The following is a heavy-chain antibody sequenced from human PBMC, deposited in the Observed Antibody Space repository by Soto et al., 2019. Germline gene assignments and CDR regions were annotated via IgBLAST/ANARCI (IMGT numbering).Heavy chain of an antibody. V-gene: IGHV4-38-2*01. J-gene: IGHJ6*02. D-gene: IGHD3-10*01. Sequence: SETLSLTCAVSGYSISSGYYWGWIRQPPGKGLEWIGSIYHSGSTYNNPSLKSRVTISVDTSKNQFSLKLSSVTAADTAVYYCARVGGYGMDVWGQGTTVTVS. CDR2: IYHSGST. CDR3: ARVGGYGMDV. CDR1: GYSISSGYY.